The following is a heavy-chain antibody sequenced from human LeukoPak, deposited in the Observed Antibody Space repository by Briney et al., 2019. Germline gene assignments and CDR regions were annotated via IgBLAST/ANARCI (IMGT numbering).Heavy chain of an antibody. CDR2: IYYSGST. Sequence: NPSETLSLTCTVSGGSISSSSYYWGWIRQPPGKGLEWIGSIYYSGSTYYNPSLKSRVTISVDTSKNQFSLKLSSVTAADTAVYYCARDRVSPRFLEWLIEPEAFDIWGQGTMVTVSS. V-gene: IGHV4-39*07. CDR1: GGSISSSSYY. D-gene: IGHD3-3*01. J-gene: IGHJ3*02. CDR3: ARDRVSPRFLEWLIEPEAFDI.